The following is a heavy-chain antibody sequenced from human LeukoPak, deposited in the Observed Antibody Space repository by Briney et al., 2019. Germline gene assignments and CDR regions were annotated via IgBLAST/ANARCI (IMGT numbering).Heavy chain of an antibody. J-gene: IGHJ4*02. CDR3: ARVAHNYDLLTGYYPYLDYFDF. V-gene: IGHV1-46*01. D-gene: IGHD3-9*01. CDR1: GYTFTSNY. CDR2: ISPSGGST. Sequence: ASVKVSCKAFGYTFTSNYMHWVRQAPGQGPEWMGVISPSGGSTTYAQKFQGRVTMTTDTSTSTAYMELRSLRSDDTAVFYCARVAHNYDLLTGYYPYLDYFDFWGQGTLVTVSS.